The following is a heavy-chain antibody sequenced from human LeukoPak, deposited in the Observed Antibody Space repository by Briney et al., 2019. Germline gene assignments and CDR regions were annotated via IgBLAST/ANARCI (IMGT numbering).Heavy chain of an antibody. J-gene: IGHJ4*02. CDR3: AKDGSGWFSPSVYYFDY. CDR1: GFAFDDYA. V-gene: IGHV3-9*01. Sequence: PGGSLRLSCAASGFAFDDYAMHWVRQAPGKGLEWVSGISWNSGSIGYADSVKGRFTISRDNAKNSLYLQMNSLRAEDTALYYCAKDGSGWFSPSVYYFDYWGQGTLVTVSS. D-gene: IGHD6-19*01. CDR2: ISWNSGSI.